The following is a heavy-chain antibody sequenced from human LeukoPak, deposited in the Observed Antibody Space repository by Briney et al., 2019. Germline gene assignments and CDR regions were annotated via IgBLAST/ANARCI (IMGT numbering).Heavy chain of an antibody. CDR1: GGSISSNTYF. Sequence: SETLSLTCNVSGGSISSNTYFWGWIRRPPGKGLEWIGSIRYSGSTYYNPSLKSRVTISVDTSNNQFSLHLTSLTAADTAVYYCATSDTVSTYNWFDPWGLGNLVTVS. V-gene: IGHV4-39*01. CDR3: ATSDTVSTYNWFDP. J-gene: IGHJ5*02. D-gene: IGHD5/OR15-5a*01. CDR2: IRYSGST.